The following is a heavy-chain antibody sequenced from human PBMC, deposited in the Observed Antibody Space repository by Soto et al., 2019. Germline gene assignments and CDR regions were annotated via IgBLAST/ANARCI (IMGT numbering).Heavy chain of an antibody. CDR2: INAGNGNT. Sequence: QVQLVQSGAEVKKPGASVKVSCKASGYTFTSYAMHWVRQAPGQRLEWMGWINAGNGNTKYSQKFQGRVTITRDTSESTAYMELSSLRSEDTAVYYCAREQQLVFALEGDAFDIWGQGTMVTVSS. CDR3: AREQQLVFALEGDAFDI. J-gene: IGHJ3*02. V-gene: IGHV1-3*01. D-gene: IGHD6-13*01. CDR1: GYTFTSYA.